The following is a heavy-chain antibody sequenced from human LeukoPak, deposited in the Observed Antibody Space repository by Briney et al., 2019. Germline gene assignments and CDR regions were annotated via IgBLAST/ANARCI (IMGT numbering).Heavy chain of an antibody. Sequence: GGSLRLSCAASGFTFSGSAIHWVRQASGKGLEWVGRIRDKANSYATAYIASVKGRFTISRDDSKNTAYLQMSSLKTEDTAVYYCTRWDCTTTGCYPFDYWGQGTLVTVSS. CDR2: IRDKANSYAT. CDR3: TRWDCTTTGCYPFDY. D-gene: IGHD2-2*01. CDR1: GFTFSGSA. J-gene: IGHJ4*02. V-gene: IGHV3-73*01.